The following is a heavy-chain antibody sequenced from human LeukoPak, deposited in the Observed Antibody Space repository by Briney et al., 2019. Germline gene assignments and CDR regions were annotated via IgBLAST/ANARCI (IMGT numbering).Heavy chain of an antibody. CDR1: GGSITSYY. Sequence: SETLSLTCTFTGGSITSYYWSWIRQSPAKGLEWIAYVHSSGRTNYNPSLRSRVTISIDTSKNQFSLKLTSVTAADTAVYYCARHGPLAADLAAHYNGGFGYWGQGTLVTVSS. D-gene: IGHD3-9*01. J-gene: IGHJ4*02. CDR2: VHSSGRT. V-gene: IGHV4-59*08. CDR3: ARHGPLAADLAAHYNGGFGY.